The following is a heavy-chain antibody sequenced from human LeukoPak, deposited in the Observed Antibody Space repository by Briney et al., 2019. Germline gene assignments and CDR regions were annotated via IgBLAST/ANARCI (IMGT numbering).Heavy chain of an antibody. D-gene: IGHD6-13*01. V-gene: IGHV3-30*04. Sequence: PGRSLRLSCAASGFPFSSYAMHGVRQAPGKGGEWVAVISYDGSNKYYADSVKGRFTLSRDNSKNTLYLQMNSLRAEDTAVYYCARDRSEHQLANLDAFDIWGQGTMVTVSS. CDR1: GFPFSSYA. CDR2: ISYDGSNK. J-gene: IGHJ3*02. CDR3: ARDRSEHQLANLDAFDI.